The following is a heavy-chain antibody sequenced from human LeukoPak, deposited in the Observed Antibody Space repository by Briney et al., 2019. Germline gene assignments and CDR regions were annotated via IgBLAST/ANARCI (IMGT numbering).Heavy chain of an antibody. CDR3: ARGSPPQGAMVRGALDY. V-gene: IGHV3-23*01. J-gene: IGHJ4*02. CDR1: GFTFSSYA. D-gene: IGHD3-10*01. CDR2: ISGSGGST. Sequence: GGSLRLSCAASGFTFSSYAMHWVRQAPGKGLEWVSAISGSGGSTYYADSVKGRFTISRDNSKNTLYLQMNSLRAEDTAVYYCARGSPPQGAMVRGALDYWGQGTLVTVSS.